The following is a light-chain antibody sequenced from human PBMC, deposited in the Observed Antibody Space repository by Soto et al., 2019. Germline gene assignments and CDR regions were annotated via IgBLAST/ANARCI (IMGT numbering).Light chain of an antibody. CDR1: QSVSGN. CDR3: QQYNNWPPWT. V-gene: IGKV3-15*01. J-gene: IGKJ1*01. CDR2: VAS. Sequence: EIVMTQSPATLSVSPGERATLSCRASQSVSGNLAWYQQKPGQAPSLLIYVASTRDTGIPARFSGSGSGTEFTLTISSLQSEDFAVYYCQQYNNWPPWTFGQGTKVAIK.